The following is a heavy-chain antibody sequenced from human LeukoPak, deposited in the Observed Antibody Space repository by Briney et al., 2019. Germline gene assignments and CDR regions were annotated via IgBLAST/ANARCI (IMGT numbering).Heavy chain of an antibody. V-gene: IGHV3-30-3*01. D-gene: IGHD3-22*01. CDR3: AKDYPWASVLIDDTGRFDP. CDR2: ISYDGSNK. CDR1: GFTFSSYA. Sequence: GGSLRLSCAASGFTFSSYAMHWVRQAPGKGLEWVAVISYDGSNKYYADSVKGRFTISRDNSKNTLFLQMNSLRTEDTAVYYCAKDYPWASVLIDDTGRFDPWGQGTLVTVSS. J-gene: IGHJ5*02.